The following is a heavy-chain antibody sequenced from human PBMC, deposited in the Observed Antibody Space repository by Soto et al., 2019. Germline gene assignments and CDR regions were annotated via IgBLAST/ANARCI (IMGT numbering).Heavy chain of an antibody. D-gene: IGHD3-22*01. CDR1: GFTFSSYA. CDR2: ISGRGDDT. J-gene: IGHJ4*02. CDR3: ARAQPTYSSSSFDY. V-gene: IGHV3-23*01. Sequence: VQLLESGGDLVQPGGSLRLSCAASGFTFSSYAMSWVRQAPGKGLEWVSTISGRGDDTYYTDSVKGRCTISRDNSKNTVYVHMNSLRAEDTAVYYCARAQPTYSSSSFDYWGQGTLVTVSS.